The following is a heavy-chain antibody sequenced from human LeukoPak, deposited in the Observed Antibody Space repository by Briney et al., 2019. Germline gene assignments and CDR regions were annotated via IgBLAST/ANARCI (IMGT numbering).Heavy chain of an antibody. CDR1: GFTVSSNY. CDR3: AKDLQGGNNYGSIFGYFDY. D-gene: IGHD5-18*01. Sequence: GGSLRLSCAASGFTVSSNYMSWVRQAPGKGLEWVSVIYSGGSTYYADSVKGRFTISRDNPKNTLYLQMNSLRVEDTAVYFCAKDLQGGNNYGSIFGYFDYWGQGALVTVSS. V-gene: IGHV3-53*01. J-gene: IGHJ4*02. CDR2: IYSGGST.